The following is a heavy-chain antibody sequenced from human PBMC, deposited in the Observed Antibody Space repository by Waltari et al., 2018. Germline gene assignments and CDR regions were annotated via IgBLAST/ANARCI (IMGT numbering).Heavy chain of an antibody. J-gene: IGHJ4*02. D-gene: IGHD5-12*01. CDR1: GFTSSSYS. CDR2: ISSSSSYI. CDR3: ARGGGGVEMATIYY. V-gene: IGHV3-21*01. Sequence: EVQLVESGGGLVKPGGSLRLSCAASGFTSSSYSRNWVRQAPGKGLEWVSSISSSSSYIYYADSVKGRFTISRDNAKNSLYLQMNSLRAEDTAVYYCARGGGGVEMATIYYWGQGTLVTVSS.